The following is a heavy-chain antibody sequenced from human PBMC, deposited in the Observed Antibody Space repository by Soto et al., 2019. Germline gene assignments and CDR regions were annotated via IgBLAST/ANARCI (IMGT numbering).Heavy chain of an antibody. CDR2: ISANGRNT. V-gene: IGHV3-23*01. D-gene: IGHD2-15*01. CDR1: GFTFSSYA. J-gene: IGHJ4*02. Sequence: EVHLLESGGNVVQPGGSLRLSCAASGFTFSSYAMNWVRQAPGKGLEWVSSISANGRNTYYADSVKGRFTISRDRSKNTLYLQLDSLGVEDTPRYCCAKDLSSLGCLALGAESDSRGQGTLVTVSS. CDR3: AKDLSSLGCLALGAESDS.